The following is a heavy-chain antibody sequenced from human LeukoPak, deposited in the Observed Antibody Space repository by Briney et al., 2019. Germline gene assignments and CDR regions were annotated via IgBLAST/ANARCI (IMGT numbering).Heavy chain of an antibody. CDR1: GFTFSIYW. Sequence: RPGGSLRLSCAASGFTFSIYWVHGVRQAPGRGLVWVSIINSDGSSTSYADSVRGGFTTSRANAKNTLYLQMNTLRAEDAAVYYCASLDYWGQGTPVAVSS. J-gene: IGHJ4*02. CDR3: ASLDY. CDR2: INSDGSST. V-gene: IGHV3-74*01.